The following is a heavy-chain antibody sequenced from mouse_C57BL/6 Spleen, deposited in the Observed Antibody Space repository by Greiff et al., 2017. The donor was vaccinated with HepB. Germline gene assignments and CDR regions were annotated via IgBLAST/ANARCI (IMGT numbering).Heavy chain of an antibody. Sequence: EVQLQQSGPGLVKPSQSLSLTCSVTGYSITSGYYWNWIRQFPGNKLEWMGYISYDGSNNYNPSLKNRISITRDTSKNQFFLKLNSVTTEDTATYYCASGGLRRYAMDYWGQGTSVTVSS. V-gene: IGHV3-6*01. D-gene: IGHD2-4*01. CDR1: GYSITSGYY. J-gene: IGHJ4*01. CDR2: ISYDGSN. CDR3: ASGGLRRYAMDY.